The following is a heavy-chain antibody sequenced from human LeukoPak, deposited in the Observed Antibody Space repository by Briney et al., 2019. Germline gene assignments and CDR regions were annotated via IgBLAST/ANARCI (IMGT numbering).Heavy chain of an antibody. CDR1: GGSISSYY. J-gene: IGHJ4*02. Sequence: TSETLSLTCTVSGGSISSYYWSWIRQPPGKGLEWIGNISYSGSTNYNPSLKSRVTISVDTSKNHFSLKLSSVTAADTAVYYCVRGLTLGATHDFWGQGTLVTVSS. CDR3: VRGLTLGATHDF. D-gene: IGHD1-26*01. V-gene: IGHV4-59*01. CDR2: ISYSGST.